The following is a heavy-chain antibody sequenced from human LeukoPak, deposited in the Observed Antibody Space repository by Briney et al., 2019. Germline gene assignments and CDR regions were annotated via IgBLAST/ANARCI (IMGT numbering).Heavy chain of an antibody. CDR2: INHSGSP. Sequence: SETLSLTCAVYGGSFSGYFWTCIRQPPGKRLEWIAEINHSGSPKNHPSLRSRLTVSVDTSRNQFSLRLTSGTAADTAVYYWARGWGMVIKNGGYWGPGTLVTVSS. V-gene: IGHV4-34*01. CDR3: ARGWGMVIKNGGY. CDR1: GGSFSGYF. J-gene: IGHJ4*02. D-gene: IGHD3-16*01.